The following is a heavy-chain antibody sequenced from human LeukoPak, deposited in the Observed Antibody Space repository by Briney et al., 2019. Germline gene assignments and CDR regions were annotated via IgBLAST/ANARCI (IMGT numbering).Heavy chain of an antibody. V-gene: IGHV3-30*18. CDR3: AKDSVGVPAAIEKYYYYGMDV. CDR2: ISYDGSNK. D-gene: IGHD2-2*01. CDR1: GFTFSSYG. J-gene: IGHJ6*02. Sequence: HPGGSLRLSCAASGFTFSSYGMPWVRQAPGKGLEWVAVISYDGSNKYYADSVKGRFTISRDNSKNTLYLQMNSLRAEDTAVYYCAKDSVGVPAAIEKYYYYGMDVWGQGTTVTVSS.